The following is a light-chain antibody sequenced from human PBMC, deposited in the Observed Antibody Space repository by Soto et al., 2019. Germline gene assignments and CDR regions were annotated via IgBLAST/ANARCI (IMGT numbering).Light chain of an antibody. CDR3: SSYTTPIVI. V-gene: IGLV2-14*01. CDR1: SSDVGGYEF. CDR2: DVT. Sequence: QSVLTQPASVSGSPGQSITISCTGTSSDVGGYEFVSWYQQRPGKAPKLVIYDVTYRPSGVSDRFSGSKSGNTASLTISGLQAEDEADYYCSSYTTPIVIFGGGTKLTVL. J-gene: IGLJ2*01.